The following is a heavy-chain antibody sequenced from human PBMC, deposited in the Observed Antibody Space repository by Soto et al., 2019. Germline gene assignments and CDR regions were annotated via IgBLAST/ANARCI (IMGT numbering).Heavy chain of an antibody. Sequence: PSETLSLTCTFSVGSVISGDYYWSWIRQPPGKGLEWIGYVHYSGSTKYNPSLESRVTISVDASKNQFSLKLNSVTAADTVVYYCARVAASGSWVFDYWGQGTLVTVSS. CDR1: VGSVISGDYY. CDR2: VHYSGST. CDR3: ARVAASGSWVFDY. D-gene: IGHD6-13*01. V-gene: IGHV4-61*08. J-gene: IGHJ4*02.